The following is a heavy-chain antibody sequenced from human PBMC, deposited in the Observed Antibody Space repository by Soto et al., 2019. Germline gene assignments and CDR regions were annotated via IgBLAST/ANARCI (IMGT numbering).Heavy chain of an antibody. CDR1: GDTISSYA. D-gene: IGHD3-10*01. CDR3: ARSIAMIRGVMISSYYYYHGMDV. J-gene: IGHJ6*02. Sequence: SVKVSCKASGDTISSYAISWVRQAPGQGLEWMGGIIPIFATAHYAQNFLGRVTISADKSKGTAYMELSSLRSEDTTVYYCARSIAMIRGVMISSYYYYHGMDVWGQGTTVTVSS. CDR2: IIPIFATA. V-gene: IGHV1-69*06.